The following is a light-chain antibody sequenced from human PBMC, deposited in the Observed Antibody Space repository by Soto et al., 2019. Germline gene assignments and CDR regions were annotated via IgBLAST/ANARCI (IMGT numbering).Light chain of an antibody. J-gene: IGKJ3*01. Sequence: EIVLTQSPGTLSLSPGERATLSCTASQSVTSSCLAWYQRKPGQAPRLLIHTTSTRATDIPDRFSGSGSGTDFTFTISRLEPEDFAVYYCQQCGGSPLFSFGPGTRVDI. CDR1: QSVTSSC. CDR3: QQCGGSPLFS. CDR2: TTS. V-gene: IGKV3-20*01.